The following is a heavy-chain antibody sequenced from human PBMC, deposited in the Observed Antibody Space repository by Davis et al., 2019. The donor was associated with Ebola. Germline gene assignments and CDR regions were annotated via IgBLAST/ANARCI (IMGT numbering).Heavy chain of an antibody. J-gene: IGHJ6*02. CDR3: ARDRDRLLWFGETPGYGMDV. D-gene: IGHD3-10*01. V-gene: IGHV3-30-3*01. Sequence: GESLKISCAASGFTFSSYAFHWVRQAPGKGLEWVAVIWHDGSSKFYADSVRGRLTISRDNSKNTLYLQMNSLRAEDTAVYYCARDRDRLLWFGETPGYGMDVWGQGTTVTVSS. CDR2: IWHDGSSK. CDR1: GFTFSSYA.